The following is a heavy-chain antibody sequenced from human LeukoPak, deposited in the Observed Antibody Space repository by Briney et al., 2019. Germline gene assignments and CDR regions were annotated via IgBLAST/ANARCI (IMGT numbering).Heavy chain of an antibody. CDR3: ARLIIAPHSNYYYYMDV. CDR1: GGSISSSSYY. CDR2: IYYSGST. Sequence: PSETLSLTCTVSGGSISSSSYYWGWIRQPPGKGLEWIGSIYYSGSTYYNPSLKSRVTISVDTSKNQFSLKLSSVTAADTAVYYCARLIIAPHSNYYYYMDVWGKGTTVTISS. V-gene: IGHV4-39*01. J-gene: IGHJ6*03. D-gene: IGHD6-6*01.